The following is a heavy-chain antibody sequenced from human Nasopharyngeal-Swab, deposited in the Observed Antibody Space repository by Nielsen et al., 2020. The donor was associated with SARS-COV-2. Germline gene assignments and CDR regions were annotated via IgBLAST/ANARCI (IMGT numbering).Heavy chain of an antibody. D-gene: IGHD5-18*01. CDR3: TGDVGTDVATATTTDSDAFNI. CDR1: GFNFSSYS. CDR2: INSASNYI. Sequence: GGSLRLSCAASGFNFSSYSMNWVRQAPGKGLEWVSSINSASNYIFYADSLKGRFTISRDNAWNSLYLQMNRLRAEDTAIYYCTGDVGTDVATATTTDSDAFNIWGQGTMVIVSS. V-gene: IGHV3-21*01. J-gene: IGHJ3*02.